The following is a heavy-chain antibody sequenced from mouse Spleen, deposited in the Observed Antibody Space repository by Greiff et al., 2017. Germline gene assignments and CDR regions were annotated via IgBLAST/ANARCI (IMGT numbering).Heavy chain of an antibody. V-gene: IGHV5-9-1*01. Sequence: EVKLMESGGGLVKPGGSLKLSCAASGFTFSSYAMSWVRQTPEKRLEWVATISSGGSYTYYPDSVKGRFTISRDNAKNTLYLQMSSLRSEDTAMYYCARRGTGTLFDYWGQGTTLTVSS. D-gene: IGHD4-1*01. CDR2: ISSGGSYT. J-gene: IGHJ2*01. CDR3: ARRGTGTLFDY. CDR1: GFTFSSYA.